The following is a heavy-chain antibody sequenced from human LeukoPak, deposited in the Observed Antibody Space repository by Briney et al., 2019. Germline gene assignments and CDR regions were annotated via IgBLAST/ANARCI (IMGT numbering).Heavy chain of an antibody. D-gene: IGHD2-15*01. V-gene: IGHV5-51*01. CDR2: IYPGDSDT. CDR1: GYSFTSYW. Sequence: LGESLKISCKGSGYSFTSYWIGWVRQMPGKGLEWMGIIYPGDSDTGYSPSFQGQVTISADKSISTAYLQWSSLKASDTAMYYCARREVGAARWFDPWGQGTLVTVSS. J-gene: IGHJ5*02. CDR3: ARREVGAARWFDP.